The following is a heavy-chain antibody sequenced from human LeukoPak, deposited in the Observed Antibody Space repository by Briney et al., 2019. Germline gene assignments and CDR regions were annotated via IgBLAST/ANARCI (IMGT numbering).Heavy chain of an antibody. CDR1: GFTFSSYS. CDR3: ASRRLYCSSTSCYRDY. J-gene: IGHJ4*02. D-gene: IGHD2-2*02. Sequence: GGSLRLSCAASGFTFSSYSMNWVRQAPGKGLEWVSSISSSSSYIYYADSVKGRFTISRDNAKNSLYLQMNSLRAEDTAVYYCASRRLYCSSTSCYRDYWGQGTLVTVSS. CDR2: ISSSSSYI. V-gene: IGHV3-21*01.